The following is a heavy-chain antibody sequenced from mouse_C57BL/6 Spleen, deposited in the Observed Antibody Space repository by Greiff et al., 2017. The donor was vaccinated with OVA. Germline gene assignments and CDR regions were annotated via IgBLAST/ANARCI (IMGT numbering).Heavy chain of an antibody. J-gene: IGHJ3*01. CDR1: GYTFTSYW. V-gene: IGHV1-55*01. CDR3: ARSGGSSYRGCAY. D-gene: IGHD1-1*01. CDR2: IYPGSGST. Sequence: QVQLQQPGAELVKPGASVKMSCKASGYTFTSYWITWVKQRPGQGLEWIGDIYPGSGSTNYNEKFKSKATLTVDTSSSTAYMQLSSLTSEDSAVYYCARSGGSSYRGCAYWGQGTLVTVSA.